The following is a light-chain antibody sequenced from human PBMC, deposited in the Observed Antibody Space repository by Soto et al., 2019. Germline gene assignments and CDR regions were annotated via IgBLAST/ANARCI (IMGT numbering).Light chain of an antibody. J-gene: IGLJ2*01. Sequence: QSVLTQPPSASGTPGQKVFISCSGSSSNIGGTNYAYWYQQLPGAAPKRLMHSNNLRPSGVPERISGSKFGTAASLAISGLRSEDEAVYYCASWDDRLGAVIFGGGTKVTVL. CDR3: ASWDDRLGAVI. CDR1: SSNIGGTNY. V-gene: IGLV1-47*02. CDR2: SNN.